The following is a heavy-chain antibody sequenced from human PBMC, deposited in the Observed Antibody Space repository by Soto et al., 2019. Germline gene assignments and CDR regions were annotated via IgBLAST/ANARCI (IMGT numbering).Heavy chain of an antibody. CDR1: GYSFSFYG. CDR2: INPSDGNR. J-gene: IGHJ5*02. D-gene: IGHD3-10*01. Sequence: GAAVKVSCKASGYSFSFYGINWVRQAPGQGLEWMGWINPSDGNRNFAQKFEDRVTMTTATSTNAVFLELRSLKSDDTAIYYCARWRPHMVRGVIISWFDPWGQGTLVIVSS. V-gene: IGHV1-18*01. CDR3: ARWRPHMVRGVIISWFDP.